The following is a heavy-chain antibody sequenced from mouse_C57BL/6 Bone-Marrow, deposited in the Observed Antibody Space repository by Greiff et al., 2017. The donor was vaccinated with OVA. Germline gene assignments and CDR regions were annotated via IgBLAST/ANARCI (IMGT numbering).Heavy chain of an antibody. CDR1: GYTFTSYW. J-gene: IGHJ3*01. V-gene: IGHV1-7*01. CDR2: INPSSGYT. CDR3: AKNLYSNLACFAY. Sequence: QVQLQQSGAELAKPGASVKLSCKASGYTFTSYWMHWVKQRPGQGLEWIGYINPSSGYTKYNQKFKDKATLTADKSSSTAYMQLSSLTYEDSAVYYCAKNLYSNLACFAYWGQGTLVTVSA. D-gene: IGHD2-5*01.